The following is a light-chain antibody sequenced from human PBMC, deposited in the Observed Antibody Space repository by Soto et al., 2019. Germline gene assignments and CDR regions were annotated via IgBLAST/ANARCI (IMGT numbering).Light chain of an antibody. CDR2: DAS. CDR3: QQRSNWPGT. J-gene: IGKJ4*01. CDR1: QSVSSY. Sequence: EIVLTQSPGTLSLSPGERATLSCRASQSVSSYLAWYQQKPGQAPRLLIYDASNRATGIPARFSGSGSGTDFTLTISSLEPEDFAVYYCQQRSNWPGTFGGGTKVDIK. V-gene: IGKV3-11*01.